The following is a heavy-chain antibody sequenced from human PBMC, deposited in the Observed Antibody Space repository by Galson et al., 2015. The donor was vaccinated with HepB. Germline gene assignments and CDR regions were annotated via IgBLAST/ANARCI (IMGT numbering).Heavy chain of an antibody. Sequence: SVKVSCKASGYTFTSYYMHWVRQAPGQGLEWMGIINPSGGSTSYAQKFQGRVTMTRDTSTSTVYMELSSLRSEDTAVYYCATRSTTVTTPENIPRRGDHWYFDLWGRGTLVTVSS. CDR2: INPSGGST. D-gene: IGHD4-17*01. J-gene: IGHJ2*01. CDR3: ATRSTTVTTPENIPRRGDHWYFDL. V-gene: IGHV1-46*01. CDR1: GYTFTSYY.